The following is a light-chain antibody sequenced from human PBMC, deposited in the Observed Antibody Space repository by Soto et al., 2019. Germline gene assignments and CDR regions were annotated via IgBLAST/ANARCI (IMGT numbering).Light chain of an antibody. J-gene: IGKJ5*01. CDR3: QQLNSYPRIT. Sequence: VMTQSPATLSVSPGERATLSCRASQSVSSSYLAWYQQKPGQAPRLLIYGASSRATGIPDRFSGSGSGTDFTLTISSLQPEDFATYYCQQLNSYPRITFGQGTRLEIK. CDR2: GAS. V-gene: IGKV3D-15*01. CDR1: QSVSSSY.